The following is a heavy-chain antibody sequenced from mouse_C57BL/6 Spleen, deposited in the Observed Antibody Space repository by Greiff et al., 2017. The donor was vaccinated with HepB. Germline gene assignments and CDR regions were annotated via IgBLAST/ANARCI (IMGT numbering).Heavy chain of an antibody. Sequence: QVQLQQPGAELVKPGASVKMSCKASGYTFTSYWITWVKQRPGQGLGWIGDIYPGSGSTNYNEKFKSKATLTVDTSSSTAYMQLSSLTSEDSAVYYCARGGSRYYYAMDYWGQGTSVTVSS. J-gene: IGHJ4*01. CDR2: IYPGSGST. D-gene: IGHD1-1*02. CDR1: GYTFTSYW. V-gene: IGHV1-55*01. CDR3: ARGGSRYYYAMDY.